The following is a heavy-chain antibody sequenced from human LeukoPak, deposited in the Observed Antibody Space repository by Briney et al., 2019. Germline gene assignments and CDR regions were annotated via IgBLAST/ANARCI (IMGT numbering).Heavy chain of an antibody. Sequence: GASVKVSCKASGYTFTGYYMHWVRQAPGQGLEWMGWINPNSGGTNYAQKFQGRVTMTRDTSISTAYMELSGLRSDDTAVYYCARETSSGYYYTFDYWGQGTLVTVSS. CDR3: ARETSSGYYYTFDY. CDR1: GYTFTGYY. V-gene: IGHV1-2*02. CDR2: INPNSGGT. J-gene: IGHJ4*02. D-gene: IGHD3-22*01.